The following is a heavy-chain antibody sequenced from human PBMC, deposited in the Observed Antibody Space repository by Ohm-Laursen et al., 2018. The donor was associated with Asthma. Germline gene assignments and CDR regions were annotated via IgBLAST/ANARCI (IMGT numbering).Heavy chain of an antibody. V-gene: IGHV3-30*03. D-gene: IGHD3-22*01. CDR2: ISYDGSDK. Sequence: SLRLSCTASGFTFSSYGMHWVRQAPGKGLEWVAVISYDGSDKYYVESVKGRFTISRDNSKNTLYLQMNSPRSEDTAVYYCARVLPGNNYESTGYYYEFDSWGQGTLLTVSS. CDR3: ARVLPGNNYESTGYYYEFDS. CDR1: GFTFSSYG. J-gene: IGHJ4*02.